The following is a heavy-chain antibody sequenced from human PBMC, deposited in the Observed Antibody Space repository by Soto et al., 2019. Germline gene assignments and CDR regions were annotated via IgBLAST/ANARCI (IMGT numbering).Heavy chain of an antibody. Sequence: EVQLVESGGGLVQPGGSLRLSCAASGFTFSSYSMNWVRQAPGKGLECVSYISSSSSTIYYADSVKGRFTISRHNAKNSLYLQMNSLRDEDTAVYYCAREGFRGDGYHVDYWGQGTLVTVSS. CDR2: ISSSSSTI. D-gene: IGHD3-10*01. CDR1: GFTFSSYS. CDR3: AREGFRGDGYHVDY. V-gene: IGHV3-48*02. J-gene: IGHJ4*02.